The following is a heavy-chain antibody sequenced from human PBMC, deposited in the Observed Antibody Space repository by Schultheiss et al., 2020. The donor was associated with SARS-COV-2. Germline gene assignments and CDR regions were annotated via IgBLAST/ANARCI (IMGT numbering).Heavy chain of an antibody. J-gene: IGHJ2*01. D-gene: IGHD2-21*02. V-gene: IGHV4-59*01. CDR1: GGSISSYY. CDR3: ARGNVVVTHWYFDL. CDR2: INHSGST. Sequence: SETLSLTCTASGGSISSYYWSWIRQPPGKGLEWIGEINHSGSTNYNPSLKSRLSISVDTSKNQFSLKLSSVTAADTAVYYCARGNVVVTHWYFDLWGRGTLVTVSS.